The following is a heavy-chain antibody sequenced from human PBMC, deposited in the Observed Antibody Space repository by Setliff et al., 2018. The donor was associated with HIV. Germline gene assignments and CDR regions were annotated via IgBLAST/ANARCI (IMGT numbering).Heavy chain of an antibody. CDR3: ARSRYQLLYDMDV. V-gene: IGHV1-69*13. CDR2: IIPIFGTA. J-gene: IGHJ6*03. D-gene: IGHD2-2*02. CDR1: GGTFSSYS. Sequence: ASVKVSCKASGGTFSSYSINWVRQAPGQGLEWMGGIIPIFGTANYAQKFQGRVTITADESRSTAYMELSSLRSEDTAVYYCARSRYQLLYDMDVWGKGTTVTVSS.